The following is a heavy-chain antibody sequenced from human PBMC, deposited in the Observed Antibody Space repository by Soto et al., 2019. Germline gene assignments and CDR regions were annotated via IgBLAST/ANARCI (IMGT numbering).Heavy chain of an antibody. V-gene: IGHV1-18*01. Sequence: ASVKVSCKASGYAFSFGFSWVRQAPGQGLEWMGWISASDGSTNSAQKFRGRISLTTDTSTNTAYLDLLSLTSDDTAVYFCATYYFGSGSYYRFDNWGKGTMVTVYS. J-gene: IGHJ4*02. CDR2: ISASDGST. D-gene: IGHD3-10*01. CDR3: ATYYFGSGSYYRFDN. CDR1: GYAFSFG.